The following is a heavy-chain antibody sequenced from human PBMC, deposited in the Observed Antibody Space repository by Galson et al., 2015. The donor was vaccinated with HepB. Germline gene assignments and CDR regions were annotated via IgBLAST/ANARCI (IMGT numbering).Heavy chain of an antibody. CDR1: GFTFSSYG. Sequence: SLRLSCAASGFTFSSYGMHWVRQAPGKGLEWVSVIYGGGSTYYRDSVKGRITISRDNSKNTLYLQMNSLRAEDTAVYYCACGTYYDWGGHYWGQGTPVTVSS. CDR3: ACGTYYDWGGHY. CDR2: IYGGGST. D-gene: IGHD3-16*01. V-gene: IGHV3-NL1*01. J-gene: IGHJ4*02.